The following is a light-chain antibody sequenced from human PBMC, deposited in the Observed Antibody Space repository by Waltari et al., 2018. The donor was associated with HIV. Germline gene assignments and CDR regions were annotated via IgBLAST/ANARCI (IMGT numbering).Light chain of an antibody. CDR3: EYWDDSLPDHV. V-gene: IGLV1-47*01. J-gene: IGLJ1*01. Sequence: QSVLTQPPSVSATPGQTINISCSGSRSNIGGNFVFWYQQVATTAPKLLVYRNDQRPSDVSDRLSALMLGASACLDISGLRSEDVGNYYCEYWDDSLPDHVCGTGT. CDR2: RND. CDR1: RSNIGGNF.